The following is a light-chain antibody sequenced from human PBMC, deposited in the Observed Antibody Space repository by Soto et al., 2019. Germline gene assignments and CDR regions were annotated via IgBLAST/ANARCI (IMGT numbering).Light chain of an antibody. Sequence: DIQMTQSPSSLSASVGDSVTITCRASQSLSGRLTWYQQKPGEAPKLLIYEISTLHSGVPSRFSGSGSETDFTLSINSLQPGDFATYYCQQSFSPPYTFGQGTRLEIK. V-gene: IGKV1-39*01. J-gene: IGKJ2*01. CDR2: EIS. CDR3: QQSFSPPYT. CDR1: QSLSGR.